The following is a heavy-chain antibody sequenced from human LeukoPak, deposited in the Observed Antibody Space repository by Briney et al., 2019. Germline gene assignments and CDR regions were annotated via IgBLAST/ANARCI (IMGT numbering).Heavy chain of an antibody. Sequence: PGGSLRLSCAASGFTFSSYAMHWVRQAPGKGLEWVAVISYDGSNKYYADSVKGRFTISRDNSKNTLYLQMNSLRAEDTAVYYCARAGIAVAGTDYYYYYMDVWGKGTTVTVSS. CDR1: GFTFSSYA. D-gene: IGHD6-19*01. J-gene: IGHJ6*03. CDR3: ARAGIAVAGTDYYYYYMDV. CDR2: ISYDGSNK. V-gene: IGHV3-30*04.